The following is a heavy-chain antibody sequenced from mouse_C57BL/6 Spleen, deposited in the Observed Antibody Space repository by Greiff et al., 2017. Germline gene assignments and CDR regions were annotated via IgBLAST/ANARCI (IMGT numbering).Heavy chain of an antibody. J-gene: IGHJ3*01. V-gene: IGHV1-82*01. D-gene: IGHD2-5*01. CDR2: IYPGDGDT. CDR1: GYAFSSSW. CDR3: AREYYSNLFAY. Sequence: VQLQQSGPELVKPGASVKISCKASGYAFSSSWMNWVKQRPGKGLEWIGRIYPGDGDTNYNGKFKGKATLTADKSSSTAYMQLSRLTSEDAAVYFCAREYYSNLFAYWGQGTLVTVSA.